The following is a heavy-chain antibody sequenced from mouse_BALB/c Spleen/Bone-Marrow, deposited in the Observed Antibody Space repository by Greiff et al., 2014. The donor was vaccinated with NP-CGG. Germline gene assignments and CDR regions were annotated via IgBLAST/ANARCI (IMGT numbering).Heavy chain of an antibody. CDR3: ARVRNWADY. CDR2: IYPGDGDT. V-gene: IGHV1-80*01. D-gene: IGHD4-1*01. CDR1: GYAFSSYW. J-gene: IGHJ2*01. Sequence: LVESGAELVRPGSSVKISCKASGYAFSSYWMNWVKQRPGQGLEWIEQIYPGDGDTNYNGKFKGKATLTADKSSSTAYMQLSSLTSEDSAVYFCARVRNWADYWGQGTTLTVSS.